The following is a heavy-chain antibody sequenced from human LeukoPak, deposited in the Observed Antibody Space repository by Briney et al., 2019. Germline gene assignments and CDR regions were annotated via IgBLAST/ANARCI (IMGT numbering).Heavy chain of an antibody. J-gene: IGHJ4*02. D-gene: IGHD3-10*01. CDR1: GGSISSYY. CDR2: IYPSGST. Sequence: SETLSLTCTVSGGSISSYYWSRIRQPAGKGLEWIGRIYPSGSTNYSPSLKSRVAMSIDTSKRQFSLKLNSVTAADTAVYYCARRGEGFGVALDYWGQGSLVTVSS. CDR3: ARRGEGFGVALDY. V-gene: IGHV4-4*07.